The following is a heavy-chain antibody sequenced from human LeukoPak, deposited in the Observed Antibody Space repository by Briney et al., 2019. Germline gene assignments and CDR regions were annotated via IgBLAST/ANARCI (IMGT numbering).Heavy chain of an antibody. Sequence: GGSLRLSCAASGFTFSSYSMNWVRQAPGKGLEWVSGISGSGGSTLYADSVKGRFTLSSDSSRNTVYFQLNNLRVEDTAIYYCARASWVSSTDAVRWGQGTLVTVSS. CDR3: ARASWVSSTDAVR. CDR1: GFTFSSYS. CDR2: ISGSGGST. D-gene: IGHD3-16*01. J-gene: IGHJ4*02. V-gene: IGHV3-23*01.